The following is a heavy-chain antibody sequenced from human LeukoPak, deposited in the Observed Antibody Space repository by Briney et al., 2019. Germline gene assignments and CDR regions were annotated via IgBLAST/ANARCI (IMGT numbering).Heavy chain of an antibody. CDR2: IYPGDSDT. Sequence: GESLKISCQGSGYSFANYWIGWVRQMPGKGLEWMGLIYPGDSDTKYSPAFQGQVTLSADKSISTAYLQWSSLKAADTGMYYCARLGGGLVTAVDYWGQGTLVTLSS. CDR3: ARLGGGLVTAVDY. D-gene: IGHD2-21*02. CDR1: GYSFANYW. J-gene: IGHJ4*02. V-gene: IGHV5-51*01.